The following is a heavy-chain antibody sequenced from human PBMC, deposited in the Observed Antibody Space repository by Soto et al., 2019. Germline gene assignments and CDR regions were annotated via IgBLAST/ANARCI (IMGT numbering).Heavy chain of an antibody. CDR2: IFYSGST. CDR3: ARGAADTAMVDS. J-gene: IGHJ4*02. CDR1: GGSIRSYY. Sequence: KASETLSLTCTVSGGSIRSYYWTWIRQPPGKGLEWLGYIFYSGSTFYNPSLKGRVTISIHTSKSQFSLQLTSVTAADTAVYYCARGAADTAMVDSWGQGTLVTVSS. V-gene: IGHV4-59*01. D-gene: IGHD5-18*01.